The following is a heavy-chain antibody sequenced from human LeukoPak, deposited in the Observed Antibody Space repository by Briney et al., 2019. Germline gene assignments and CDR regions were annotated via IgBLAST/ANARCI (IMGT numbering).Heavy chain of an antibody. V-gene: IGHV4-39*07. D-gene: IGHD1-14*01. CDR2: IHSSGST. CDR3: ARVFGSYYYYYMDV. Sequence: SETLSLTCPVSGDSISSGSYSWGWIRQPPGKGLEWIGSIHSSGSTYYNPSLKSRVTISVDTSKNQFSLKLSSVTAADTAVYCCARVFGSYYYYYMDVWGKGTTVTVSS. CDR1: GDSISSGSYS. J-gene: IGHJ6*03.